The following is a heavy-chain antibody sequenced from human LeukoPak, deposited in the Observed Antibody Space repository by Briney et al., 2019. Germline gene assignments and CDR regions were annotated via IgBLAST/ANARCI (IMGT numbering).Heavy chain of an antibody. Sequence: QAGGSLRLSCAASGFTFSSYAMHWVRQAPGKGLEYVSAISGNGDSTYYANSVKGRFTISRDNSKNTLYLQMGSLISDDMAVYYCARAPGRYYGDFDSGGQGPLVTVSS. CDR1: GFTFSSYA. V-gene: IGHV3-64*01. J-gene: IGHJ4*02. CDR3: ARAPGRYYGDFDS. D-gene: IGHD4-17*01. CDR2: ISGNGDST.